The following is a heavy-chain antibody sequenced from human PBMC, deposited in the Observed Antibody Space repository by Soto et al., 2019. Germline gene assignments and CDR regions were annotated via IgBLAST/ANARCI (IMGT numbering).Heavy chain of an antibody. D-gene: IGHD3-10*01. CDR1: GYTLTELS. V-gene: IGHV1-24*01. CDR2: FDPEDGET. CDR3: ATSPGEVMVRGVDFDY. J-gene: IGHJ4*02. Sequence: ASVKVSCKVSGYTLTELSMHWVRQAPGKGLEWMGGFDPEDGETIYAQKFQGRVTMTEDTSTDTAYMELSSLRSEDTAVYYCATSPGEVMVRGVDFDYWGQGTLVTVSS.